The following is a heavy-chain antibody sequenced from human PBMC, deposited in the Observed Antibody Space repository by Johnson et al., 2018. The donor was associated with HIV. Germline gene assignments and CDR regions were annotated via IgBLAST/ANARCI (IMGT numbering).Heavy chain of an antibody. CDR1: GFTFSSYG. J-gene: IGHJ3*02. D-gene: IGHD3-9*01. V-gene: IGHV3-30*03. CDR3: ASVYYDIVTGYYYDAFDM. Sequence: QVQLVESGGGVVQPGRSLRLSCAASGFTFSSYGMHWVRQAPGKGLEWVAVISYDGSNKYYADSVKGRFTISRDNSTSTLYLQMNSLRAEDTAVYYCASVYYDIVTGYYYDAFDMWGQGTMVTVSS. CDR2: ISYDGSNK.